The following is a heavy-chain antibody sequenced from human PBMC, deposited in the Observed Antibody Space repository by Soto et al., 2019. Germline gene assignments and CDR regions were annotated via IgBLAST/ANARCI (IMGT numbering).Heavy chain of an antibody. Sequence: PGGSLRLSCAASGFTFSSYAMSWVRQAPGKGLEWVSTISGSGGSTYYADSVKGRFTISRDNSKNTLYLQMNSLRAEDTAVYYCAKAEGSDYYYYGMDVRGQGITVTVSS. CDR2: ISGSGGST. CDR3: AKAEGSDYYYYGMDV. D-gene: IGHD2-15*01. CDR1: GFTFSSYA. J-gene: IGHJ6*02. V-gene: IGHV3-23*01.